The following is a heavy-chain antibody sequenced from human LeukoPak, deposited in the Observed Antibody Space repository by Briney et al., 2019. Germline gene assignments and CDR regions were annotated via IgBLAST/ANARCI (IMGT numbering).Heavy chain of an antibody. V-gene: IGHV3-23*01. D-gene: IGHD1-26*01. Sequence: GGSLRLSCAASGFTFSTYAMSWVRQAPGRGLEWVSAISGSGGSTYYADSVKGRFTISRDNSKNTLYLQMSSLRADDTAVYYCAKDRFPKVKWDLERNYFDYWGQGTLVTVSS. CDR2: ISGSGGST. J-gene: IGHJ4*02. CDR1: GFTFSTYA. CDR3: AKDRFPKVKWDLERNYFDY.